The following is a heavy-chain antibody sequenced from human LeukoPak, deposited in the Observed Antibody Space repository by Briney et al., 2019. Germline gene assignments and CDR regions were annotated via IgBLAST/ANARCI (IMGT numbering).Heavy chain of an antibody. J-gene: IGHJ4*02. Sequence: PGGSLRLSCTTSGFAFGDYTMTWFRQAPGKGLEWVGFIRTTAYGGTTEYATSVKGRFTISRDDSKAIAYLQMNNLRTEDTAVYYCTSAGTTGPRGLFEYWGQGSLVTVPS. CDR1: GFAFGDYT. CDR3: TSAGTTGPRGLFEY. V-gene: IGHV3-49*03. D-gene: IGHD1-1*01. CDR2: IRTTAYGGTT.